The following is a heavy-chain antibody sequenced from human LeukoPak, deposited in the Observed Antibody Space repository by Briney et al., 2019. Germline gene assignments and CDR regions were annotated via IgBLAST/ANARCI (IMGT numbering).Heavy chain of an antibody. CDR2: ISSSSSYI. CDR1: GCTFSSYS. Sequence: PGGSLRLSCAASGCTFSSYSMNWVRQAPGKGLEWVSSISSSSSYIYYADSVKGRFTISRDNAKNSLYLQMNSLRAEDTAVYYCARAIGYGASGIDYWGQGTLVTVPS. D-gene: IGHD5-18*01. V-gene: IGHV3-21*01. CDR3: ARAIGYGASGIDY. J-gene: IGHJ4*02.